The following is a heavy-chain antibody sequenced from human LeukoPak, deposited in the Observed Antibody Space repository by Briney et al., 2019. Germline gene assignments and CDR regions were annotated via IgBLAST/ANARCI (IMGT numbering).Heavy chain of an antibody. Sequence: SETLSLTCTVSGGSISSGGYYWSWIRQHPGKGLEWIGYIYYSGSTYYNPSLKSRVTISVDTSKNQFSLKLSSVTAADTAVYYCARSYSDYYVSSGYYDYWGQGTLVTVSS. J-gene: IGHJ4*02. D-gene: IGHD3-22*01. V-gene: IGHV4-31*03. CDR1: GGSISSGGYY. CDR2: IYYSGST. CDR3: ARSYSDYYVSSGYYDY.